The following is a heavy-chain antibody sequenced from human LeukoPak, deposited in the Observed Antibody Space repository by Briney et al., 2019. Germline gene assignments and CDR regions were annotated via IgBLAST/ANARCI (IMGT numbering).Heavy chain of an antibody. Sequence: GGSLRLSCAVSGLTFYTYAMSWVRQAPGKGLEWVSAISGRDGRTYYSDFVKGRFTISRDNSQNTLYLQMNTLRAEDTAVYYCSTSPSFGSSWYQFNYWGQGALVIVSS. CDR1: GLTFYTYA. J-gene: IGHJ4*02. D-gene: IGHD6-13*01. CDR3: STSPSFGSSWYQFNY. V-gene: IGHV3-23*01. CDR2: ISGRDGRT.